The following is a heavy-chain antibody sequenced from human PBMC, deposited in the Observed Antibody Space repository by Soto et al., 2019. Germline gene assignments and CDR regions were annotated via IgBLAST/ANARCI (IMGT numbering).Heavy chain of an antibody. J-gene: IGHJ4*02. CDR1: GYTFTSYY. CDR3: ARSKREYCSSTSCYPDY. Sequence: ASVKVSCKASGYTFTSYYMHWVRQAPGQGLEWMGWINPNSGGTNYAQKFQGWVTMTRDTSISTAYMELSRLRSDDTAVYYCARSKREYCSSTSCYPDYWGQGTLVTVSS. V-gene: IGHV1-2*04. CDR2: INPNSGGT. D-gene: IGHD2-2*01.